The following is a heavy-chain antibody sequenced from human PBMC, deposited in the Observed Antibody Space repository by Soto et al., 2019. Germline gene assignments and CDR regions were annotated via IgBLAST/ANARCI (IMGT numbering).Heavy chain of an antibody. CDR1: GGSISSGGYY. CDR3: ARLPSMVRGVITKYNWFDP. Sequence: LSLTCTVSGGSISSGGYYWSWIRQHPGKGLEWIGYIYYSGSTYYNPSLKSRVTISVDTSKNQFSLKLSSVTAADTAVYYCARLPSMVRGVITKYNWFDPWGQGTLVTVSS. D-gene: IGHD3-10*01. J-gene: IGHJ5*02. CDR2: IYYSGST. V-gene: IGHV4-31*03.